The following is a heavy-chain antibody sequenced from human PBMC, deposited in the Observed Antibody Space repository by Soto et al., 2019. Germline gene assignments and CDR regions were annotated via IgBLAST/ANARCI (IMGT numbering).Heavy chain of an antibody. CDR2: IYYSGSS. D-gene: IGHD6-19*01. J-gene: IGHJ4*02. V-gene: IGHV4-39*01. CDR3: ARHPAVAGAFDH. CDR1: GGSISSNHY. Sequence: QLQLQESGPGLVKPSETLSLTCTVSGGSISSNHYWGWIRQPPGKGLEWIGSIYYSGSSYHNPSLKSPVTLSVGTFKNPFSLKLTPVSAADTAVYYWARHPAVAGAFDHRGQGTLVTVSS.